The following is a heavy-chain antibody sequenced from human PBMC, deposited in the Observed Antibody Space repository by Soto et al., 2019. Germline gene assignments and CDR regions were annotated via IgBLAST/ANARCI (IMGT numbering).Heavy chain of an antibody. J-gene: IGHJ6*02. V-gene: IGHV4-34*01. D-gene: IGHD3-10*01. CDR3: ARGGSMVRGVIIRNYYDYDMDV. CDR2: INHSGST. Sequence: SETLSLTCAVYGGSFSGYYWSWIRQPPGKGLEWIGEINHSGSTNYNASFKSRVTISADTSTNQFSLMLSSVTAADTAVYYCARGGSMVRGVIIRNYYDYDMDVWGQGTTVTVSS. CDR1: GGSFSGYY.